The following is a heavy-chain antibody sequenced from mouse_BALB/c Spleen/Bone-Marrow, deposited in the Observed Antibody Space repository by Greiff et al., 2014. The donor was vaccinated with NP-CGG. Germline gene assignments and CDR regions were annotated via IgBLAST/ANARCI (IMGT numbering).Heavy chain of an antibody. Sequence: VESGGGLVKPGGSLKLSCAASGFTFSSYGVSWVRQTPEKRLEWVATISNGGNYTYYPDSVKSRFTISRDNAKNTLYLQMSSLRSEDTAMYYCTRQRGDYAMDYWGQGTSVTVSS. V-gene: IGHV5-9-3*01. CDR2: ISNGGNYT. D-gene: IGHD1-1*02. CDR3: TRQRGDYAMDY. CDR1: GFTFSSYG. J-gene: IGHJ4*01.